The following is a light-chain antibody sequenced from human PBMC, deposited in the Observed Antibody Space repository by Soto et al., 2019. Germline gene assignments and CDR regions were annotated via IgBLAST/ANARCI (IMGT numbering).Light chain of an antibody. CDR3: QSYDSSLTGDVV. J-gene: IGLJ2*01. V-gene: IGLV1-40*01. Sequence: QSVLTQPPSLSGAPGQRVTISCTGSTSNIGAGYDVHWYQQVPGTAPKLLVYANSLRPSGVPDRFSGSKSGTSASLAITGLQAEDEAYYYCQSYDSSLTGDVVFGGGTKLTVL. CDR2: ANS. CDR1: TSNIGAGYD.